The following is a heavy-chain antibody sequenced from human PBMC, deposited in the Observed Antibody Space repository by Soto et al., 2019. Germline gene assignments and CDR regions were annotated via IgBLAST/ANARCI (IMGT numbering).Heavy chain of an antibody. CDR2: IMPGSSHI. Sequence: GGSLRLSCAASGFSFSIYSMNWVRQAPGKGLEWVSYIMPGSSHIFYADSVKGRFTISRDNAKNSLYLQMNSLRAEDTAVYYCAKRDRAATPFDYWGQGTLVTVSS. CDR3: AKRDRAATPFDY. D-gene: IGHD6-13*01. CDR1: GFSFSIYS. V-gene: IGHV3-48*01. J-gene: IGHJ4*02.